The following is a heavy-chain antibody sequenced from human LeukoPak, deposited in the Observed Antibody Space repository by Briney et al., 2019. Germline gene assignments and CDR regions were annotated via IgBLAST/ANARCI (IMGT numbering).Heavy chain of an antibody. CDR1: GFTFSSYA. CDR2: ISYDGSNK. CDR3: ARDRVQGSSSWSNWFDP. Sequence: GRSLRLSCAASGFTFSSYAMHWVRQAPGKGLEWVAVISYDGSNKYYADSVKGRFTISRDNSKNTLYLQMNSLRAEDTAVYYCARDRVQGSSSWSNWFDPWGQGTLVTVSS. V-gene: IGHV3-30-3*01. D-gene: IGHD6-13*01. J-gene: IGHJ5*02.